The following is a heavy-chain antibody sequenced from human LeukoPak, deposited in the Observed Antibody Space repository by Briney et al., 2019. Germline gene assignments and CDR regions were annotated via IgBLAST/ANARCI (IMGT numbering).Heavy chain of an antibody. D-gene: IGHD3-3*01. CDR3: ARDTDYDFWSGYYDY. CDR1: GFTFSSYS. V-gene: IGHV3-48*02. J-gene: IGHJ4*02. Sequence: GGSLRLSCAASGFTFSSYSMNWVRQAPGKGLEWVSYISSSSSTIYYADSVKGRFTISRDNAKNSLYLQMNSLRDEDTAVYYCARDTDYDFWSGYYDYWGQGTLVTVSS. CDR2: ISSSSSTI.